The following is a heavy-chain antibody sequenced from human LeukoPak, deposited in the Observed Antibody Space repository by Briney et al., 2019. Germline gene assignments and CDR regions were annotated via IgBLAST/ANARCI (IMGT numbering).Heavy chain of an antibody. CDR2: IRIKAFGRTP. J-gene: IGHJ4*02. D-gene: IGHD4-17*01. Sequence: HSGGSLRLSCSASGFTFDDYAVSWFRQAGGKGVEWVGFIRIKAFGRTPEYAASVTGRFTISRDDSTSIAYLQMNSLKTEDTAVYYCTRNTVTVHFDYWSQGTLVTVSS. CDR1: GFTFDDYA. CDR3: TRNTVTVHFDY. V-gene: IGHV3-49*03.